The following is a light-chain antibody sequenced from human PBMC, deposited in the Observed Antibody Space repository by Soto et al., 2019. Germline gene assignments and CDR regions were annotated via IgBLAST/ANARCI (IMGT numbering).Light chain of an antibody. CDR3: QQSYSTPLT. V-gene: IGKV1-39*01. CDR1: QSISSY. CDR2: AAS. Sequence: DIQMTQSPSSLSASVGDRVTITCRASQSISSYLNWYQQKPGKAPKLLIYAASSLQSGVTSRFSGSGSGTDFTLTTSSLQPEDFATYNCQQSYSTPLTFGQGTKVEIK. J-gene: IGKJ1*01.